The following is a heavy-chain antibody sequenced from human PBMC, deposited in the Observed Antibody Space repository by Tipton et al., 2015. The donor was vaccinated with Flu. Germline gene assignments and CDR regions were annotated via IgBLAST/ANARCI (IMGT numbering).Heavy chain of an antibody. Sequence: QLVQSGAEVKKPGASVKVSCKASGYTFTSYGISWVRQAPGQGLEWMGWISAYNGNTNYAQKLQGRVAMTTDTSTSTAYMELRSLRSDDTAVYYCARDRGYDYSNYYYYGMDVWGQGTTVTVSS. D-gene: IGHD4-11*01. CDR1: GYTFTSYG. J-gene: IGHJ6*02. CDR2: ISAYNGNT. CDR3: ARDRGYDYSNYYYYGMDV. V-gene: IGHV1-18*01.